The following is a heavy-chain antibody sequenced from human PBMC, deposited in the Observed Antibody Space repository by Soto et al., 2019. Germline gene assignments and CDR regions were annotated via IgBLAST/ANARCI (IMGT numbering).Heavy chain of an antibody. D-gene: IGHD5-18*01. CDR1: GFIFSNYA. CDR2: ISKDGSSK. J-gene: IGHJ4*01. Sequence: QVQLVESGGGVVQPGGSLRLSCAASGFIFSNYAMHWVRQAPGKGLEWVVVISKDGSSKHSADSVKGRFSISRDNSKNTPYLQMDSLRAEDTAIYYCARDGYTYGFLDYWGHGTLVTVSS. V-gene: IGHV3-30*03. CDR3: ARDGYTYGFLDY.